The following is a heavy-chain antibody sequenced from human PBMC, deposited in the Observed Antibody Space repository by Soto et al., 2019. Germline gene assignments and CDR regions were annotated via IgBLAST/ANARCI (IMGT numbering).Heavy chain of an antibody. CDR2: ISSSSSYI. D-gene: IGHD2-15*01. J-gene: IGHJ3*02. Sequence: GGSLRLSCAASGFTFSNFGLNWVRQAPGKGLEWVSSISSSSSYIYYADSVKGRFTISRDNAKNSLYLQMNSLRAEDTAVYYCAREVTARRADAFDIWGQGTMVTVSS. CDR3: AREVTARRADAFDI. V-gene: IGHV3-21*01. CDR1: GFTFSNFG.